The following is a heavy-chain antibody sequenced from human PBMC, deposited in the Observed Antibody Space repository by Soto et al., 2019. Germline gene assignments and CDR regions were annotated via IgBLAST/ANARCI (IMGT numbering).Heavy chain of an antibody. V-gene: IGHV4-59*08. CDR2: IYYSGST. CDR3: ARQGFTIVCGINLFDP. Sequence: SETLSLTCTVSGGSISSYYWSWIRQPPGKGLEWIGYIYYSGSTNYNPSLKSRVTISVDTSKNQFSLKLRSVTAADTAVYYCARQGFTIVCGINLFDPWGKGSLVTVSS. D-gene: IGHD2-2*01. J-gene: IGHJ5*02. CDR1: GGSISSYY.